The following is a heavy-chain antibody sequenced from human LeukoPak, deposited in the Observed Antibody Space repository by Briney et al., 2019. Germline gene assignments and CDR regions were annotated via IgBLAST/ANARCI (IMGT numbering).Heavy chain of an antibody. J-gene: IGHJ6*03. Sequence: GGSLRLSCAASGFTFSSYGMHWGRQAPGKGLEWGAVISYDGSNKYYADSVKGRFTISRDNSKNTLYLQMNSLRAEDTAVYYCAKGPYCSGGSCYSSYYMDVWGKGTTVTVSS. V-gene: IGHV3-30*18. CDR3: AKGPYCSGGSCYSSYYMDV. D-gene: IGHD2-15*01. CDR1: GFTFSSYG. CDR2: ISYDGSNK.